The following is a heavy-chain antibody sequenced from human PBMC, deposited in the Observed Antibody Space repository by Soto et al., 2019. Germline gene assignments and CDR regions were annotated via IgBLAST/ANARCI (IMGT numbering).Heavy chain of an antibody. V-gene: IGHV1-3*01. Sequence: QVQLVQSGADVKKPGASVKISCKASGYNFTQYRIHWVRQAPGQRLEWMGWITAGDAKTEYSQKFQGRVTISRDISATTGYLDLDSLRSEDTAVYYCARDLYSSSWFWFDPWGRGTQVIVSS. D-gene: IGHD2-2*01. CDR2: ITAGDAKT. CDR1: GYNFTQYR. CDR3: ARDLYSSSWFWFDP. J-gene: IGHJ5*02.